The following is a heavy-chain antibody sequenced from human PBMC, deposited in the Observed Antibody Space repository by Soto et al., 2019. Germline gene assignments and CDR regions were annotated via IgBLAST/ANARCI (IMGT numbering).Heavy chain of an antibody. Sequence: ASVKVSCKASGYTFTSYAMHWVRQAPGQRLEWMGWINAGNGNTKYSQKFQGRVTITRDTSASTAYMELSSLRSEDTAVYYCARDGWEYSSSSVFDYWGQGTLVTVSS. CDR1: GYTFTSYA. V-gene: IGHV1-3*01. CDR2: INAGNGNT. D-gene: IGHD6-6*01. J-gene: IGHJ4*02. CDR3: ARDGWEYSSSSVFDY.